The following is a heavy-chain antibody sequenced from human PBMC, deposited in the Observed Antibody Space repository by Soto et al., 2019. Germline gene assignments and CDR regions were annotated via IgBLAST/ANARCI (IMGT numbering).Heavy chain of an antibody. CDR1: GFTFDNYA. CDR3: ARPLYTTSWYNDFHH. Sequence: GGSLRLSCAASGFTFDNYAMSWVRQAPGKGLEWVSTIRSSGDITYYADSVKGRFSVARDISQNTLNLQMNSLRAEDTAVYYCARPLYTTSWYNDFHHWGPGTLVTVSS. CDR2: IRSSGDIT. J-gene: IGHJ1*01. V-gene: IGHV3-23*01. D-gene: IGHD6-13*01.